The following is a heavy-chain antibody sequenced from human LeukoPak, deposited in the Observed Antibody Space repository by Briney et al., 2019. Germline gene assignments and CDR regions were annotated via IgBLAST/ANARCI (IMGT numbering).Heavy chain of an antibody. CDR2: ISGSGGST. D-gene: IGHD3-9*01. Sequence: GGSLRLSCAASGFTFSSYAMSWVRQAPGKGLEWVSAISGSGGSTYYADSVKGRFTISRDNSKNTLYLQMNSLRAEDTAVYYCAKALTVLRYFDWLLPFDYWGQGTLVTVSS. CDR3: AKALTVLRYFDWLLPFDY. J-gene: IGHJ4*02. V-gene: IGHV3-23*01. CDR1: GFTFSSYA.